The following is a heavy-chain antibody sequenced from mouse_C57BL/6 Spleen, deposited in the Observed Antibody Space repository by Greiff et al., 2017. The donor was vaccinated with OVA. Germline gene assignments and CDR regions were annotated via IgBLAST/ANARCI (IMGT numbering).Heavy chain of an antibody. Sequence: VQLQQSGAELVKPGASVKLSCTASGFNIKDYYMHWVKQRTEQGLEWIGRIDPEDGETKYAPTFQGKATITADTSSNTAYLQLSSLTSEDTAVYYCARNDGYSTAMDYWGQGTSVTVSS. D-gene: IGHD2-3*01. CDR2: IDPEDGET. V-gene: IGHV14-2*01. J-gene: IGHJ4*01. CDR1: GFNIKDYY. CDR3: ARNDGYSTAMDY.